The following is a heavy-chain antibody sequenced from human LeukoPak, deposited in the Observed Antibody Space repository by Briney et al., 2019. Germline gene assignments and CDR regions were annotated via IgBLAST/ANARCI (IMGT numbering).Heavy chain of an antibody. D-gene: IGHD3-10*01. CDR3: ARVGGTNYYYYGMDV. J-gene: IGHJ6*02. Sequence: SETLSLTCTVSGGSISGYYWSWIRQPPGKGLEWIGYIYDSGSTNYNPSLKSRVTISVDTSKNQFSLKLGSVTAADMAVYYCARVGGTNYYYYGMDVWGQGTTVTVSS. CDR2: IYDSGST. CDR1: GGSISGYY. V-gene: IGHV4-59*01.